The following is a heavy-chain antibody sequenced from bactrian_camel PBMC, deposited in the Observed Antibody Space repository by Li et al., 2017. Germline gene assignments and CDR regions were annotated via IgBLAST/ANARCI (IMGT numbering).Heavy chain of an antibody. D-gene: IGHD3*01. Sequence: HVQLVESGGGSVQAGGSLRLSCAGTGYTSSRICMGWFRQAPGKEREGVAAISPASSYTYYADSVKGRFTIARDNAKNTLYLQMNSQKPEDTAVYYCAAMDDSGMAYWGQGTQVTVS. CDR1: GYTSSRIC. J-gene: IGHJ4*01. CDR2: ISPASSYT. V-gene: IGHV3S6*01. CDR3: AAMDDSGMAY.